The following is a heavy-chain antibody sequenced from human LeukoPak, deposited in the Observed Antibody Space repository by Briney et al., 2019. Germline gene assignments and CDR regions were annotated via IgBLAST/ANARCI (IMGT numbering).Heavy chain of an antibody. Sequence: VASVKVSCKASGYTFTSYDINWVRQATGQGLEWMGWMNPNSGNTGYAQKFQGRVTMTRNTSISTAYMELSSLRSEDTAVYYCARRYSSSWYYYGMDVWGQGTTVTVSS. J-gene: IGHJ6*02. D-gene: IGHD6-13*01. CDR2: MNPNSGNT. V-gene: IGHV1-8*01. CDR3: ARRYSSSWYYYGMDV. CDR1: GYTFTSYD.